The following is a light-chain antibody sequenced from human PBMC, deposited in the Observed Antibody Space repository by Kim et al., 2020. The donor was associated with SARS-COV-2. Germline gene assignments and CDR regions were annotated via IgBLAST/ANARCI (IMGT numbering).Light chain of an antibody. CDR2: EVS. CDR3: QQRKSWPLT. J-gene: IGKJ5*01. V-gene: IGKV3-11*01. CDR1: LSVSTR. Sequence: EVVLTQSPATLSLSPGERATLSCRASLSVSTRLAWYQQKPSQPPRLLMYEVSNRATATPARFSGSGSGTDFTLTISSLEPEDFAVYYCQQRKSWPLTFGQGTRLEIK.